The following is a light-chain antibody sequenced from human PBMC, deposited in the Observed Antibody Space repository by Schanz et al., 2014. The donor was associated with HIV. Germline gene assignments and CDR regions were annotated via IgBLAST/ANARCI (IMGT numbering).Light chain of an antibody. Sequence: EIVLTQSPATLSLSPGERATLSCGASQYVSGSYVAWHQQKPGLAPRLLIYDASTRAAGTPDRFSGSGSGSAFTLISSRLEPADIAVYYCQQYGGSPTFGQGTKVEIK. CDR1: QYVSGSY. CDR2: DAS. CDR3: QQYGGSPT. J-gene: IGKJ1*01. V-gene: IGKV3D-20*01.